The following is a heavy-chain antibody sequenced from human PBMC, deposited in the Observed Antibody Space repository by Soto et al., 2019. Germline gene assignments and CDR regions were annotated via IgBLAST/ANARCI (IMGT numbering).Heavy chain of an antibody. V-gene: IGHV5-51*01. D-gene: IGHD2-15*01. Sequence: GEFLRITCRGSGYSFTSYWIGWVRQMPGKGLEWMGIIYPGDSDTRYSPSFQGHVTISADKSISTAYLQWSSLKASDTAMYYCARRSYCSGGSCYHGMDVWGQGTTVTV. CDR2: IYPGDSDT. CDR1: GYSFTSYW. J-gene: IGHJ6*02. CDR3: ARRSYCSGGSCYHGMDV.